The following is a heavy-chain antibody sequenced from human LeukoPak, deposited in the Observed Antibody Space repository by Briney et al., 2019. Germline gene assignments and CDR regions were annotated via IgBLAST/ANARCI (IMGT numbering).Heavy chain of an antibody. J-gene: IGHJ4*02. CDR1: GYTFTTYG. D-gene: IGHD3-10*01. CDR3: ARPDYYGSGSPDY. CDR2: INPSGGST. V-gene: IGHV1-46*01. Sequence: ASVKVSCKASGYTFTTYGISWVRQAPGQGLEWMGIINPSGGSTSYAQKFQGRVTMTRDTSTSTVYMELSSLRSEDTAVYYCARPDYYGSGSPDYWGQGTLVTVSS.